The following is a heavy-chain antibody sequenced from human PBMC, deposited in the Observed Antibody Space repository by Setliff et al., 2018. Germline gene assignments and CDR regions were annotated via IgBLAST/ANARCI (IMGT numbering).Heavy chain of an antibody. CDR3: ARLPRTVTHFDY. Sequence: KTSETLSLTCTVSGVSIRSYYWSWIRQPPGKGLEWIGYIFYSGSSNYNPSLQSRVSISVDTSKNQLSLKLDSLTAADTAAYFCARLPRTVTHFDYWGQGALVTVSS. V-gene: IGHV4-59*01. J-gene: IGHJ4*02. CDR1: GVSIRSYY. CDR2: IFYSGSS. D-gene: IGHD4-17*01.